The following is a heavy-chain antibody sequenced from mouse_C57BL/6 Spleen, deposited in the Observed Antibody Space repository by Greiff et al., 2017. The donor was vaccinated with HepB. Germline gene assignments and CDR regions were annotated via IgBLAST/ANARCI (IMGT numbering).Heavy chain of an antibody. D-gene: IGHD2-5*01. CDR3: ARREDYSNLYYAMDY. CDR1: GYTFTSYW. V-gene: IGHV1-69*01. Sequence: QVQLQQPGAELVMPGASVKLSCKASGYTFTSYWMHWVKQRPGQGLEWIGEIDPSDSYTNYNQKFKGKSTLTVDKSSSTAYMQLSSLTSEDSAVYYCARREDYSNLYYAMDYWGQGTSVTVSS. CDR2: IDPSDSYT. J-gene: IGHJ4*01.